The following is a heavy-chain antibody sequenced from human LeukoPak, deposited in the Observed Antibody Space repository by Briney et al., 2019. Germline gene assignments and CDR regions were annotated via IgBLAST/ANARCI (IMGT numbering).Heavy chain of an antibody. CDR3: ARDRLYSYGSKPIDY. D-gene: IGHD5-18*01. Sequence: PGGSLRLSCAASGFTFSSYEMNWVRQAPGKGLEWVSYISSSGSTIYYADSVKGRFTISRDNAKNSLYLQMNSLRAEDTAVYYCARDRLYSYGSKPIDYWGQGTLVTVSS. CDR2: ISSSGSTI. CDR1: GFTFSSYE. V-gene: IGHV3-48*03. J-gene: IGHJ4*02.